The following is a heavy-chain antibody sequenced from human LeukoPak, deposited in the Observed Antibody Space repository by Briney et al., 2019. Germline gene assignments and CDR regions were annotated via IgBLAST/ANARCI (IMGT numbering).Heavy chain of an antibody. D-gene: IGHD2-2*01. Sequence: ASVKVSCKASGYTFTRYGISWVRQARGQGLEWMGWISGDNGDTNYAQKFQGRVTMTTDTSTNTAYMELRSLRSDDTAVYYCARAYCSSASCPTVRYWYFDLWGRGTLVTVSS. CDR2: ISGDNGDT. CDR1: GYTFTRYG. CDR3: ARAYCSSASCPTVRYWYFDL. J-gene: IGHJ2*01. V-gene: IGHV1-18*01.